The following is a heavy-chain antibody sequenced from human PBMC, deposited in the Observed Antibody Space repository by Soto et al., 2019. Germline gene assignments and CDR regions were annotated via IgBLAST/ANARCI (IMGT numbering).Heavy chain of an antibody. D-gene: IGHD3-22*01. CDR2: IFPSDSDT. CDR3: DSKDKSGYFNWFDP. J-gene: IGHJ5*02. CDR1: GYRFTSYC. Sequence: GGSLKISFRTSGYRFTSYCIALVRPMPGKGLEWMGIIFPSDSDTRNRQSFQGQETISADRCTSTVFLQWARMKASDTDVYFCDSKDKSGYFNWFDPWGQGTLVTVSS. V-gene: IGHV5-51*01.